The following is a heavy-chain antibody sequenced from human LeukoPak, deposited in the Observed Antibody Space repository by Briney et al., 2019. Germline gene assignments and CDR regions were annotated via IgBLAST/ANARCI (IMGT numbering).Heavy chain of an antibody. CDR2: INHSGST. Sequence: PSETLSLTCAVYGGSFSGYYWSWIRQPPGKGLEWIGEINHSGSTNYNPSLKSRVTISVDTSKNQFSLKLSSVTAADTAVYYCARHGNRKSLGYWGQGTLVTVSS. D-gene: IGHD1-1*01. V-gene: IGHV4-34*01. CDR3: ARHGNRKSLGY. J-gene: IGHJ4*02. CDR1: GGSFSGYY.